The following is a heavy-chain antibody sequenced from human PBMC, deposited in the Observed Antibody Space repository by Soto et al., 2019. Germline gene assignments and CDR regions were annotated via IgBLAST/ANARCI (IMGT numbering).Heavy chain of an antibody. Sequence: EVQMVESGGGLVKPGGSLRLSCAASGFTFSSFSMNWVRQAPGKVLEWVSSMSSGGSYISYADSVKGRFTISRDNAKNSLYLQMISLRAEDTAVYYCARNEVRGYCSSTSCYGEGMDVWGQGTTVTVSS. CDR3: ARNEVRGYCSSTSCYGEGMDV. J-gene: IGHJ6*02. CDR1: GFTFSSFS. V-gene: IGHV3-21*01. D-gene: IGHD2-2*01. CDR2: MSSGGSYI.